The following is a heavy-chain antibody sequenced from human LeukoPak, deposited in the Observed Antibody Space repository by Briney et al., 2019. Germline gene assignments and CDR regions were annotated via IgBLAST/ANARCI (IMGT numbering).Heavy chain of an antibody. D-gene: IGHD3-3*01. CDR3: ATAIPSIFGVVPYWGAFDI. CDR2: IDPRDGDT. Sequence: GASVKVSCKVSGYTLTELSMHWVRQAPGKGLEWMGGIDPRDGDTIYAQKFQGRVTMTEDTSTDTAYMELSSLRSEDTAVYYCATAIPSIFGVVPYWGAFDIWGQGTMVTVSS. J-gene: IGHJ3*02. V-gene: IGHV1-24*01. CDR1: GYTLTELS.